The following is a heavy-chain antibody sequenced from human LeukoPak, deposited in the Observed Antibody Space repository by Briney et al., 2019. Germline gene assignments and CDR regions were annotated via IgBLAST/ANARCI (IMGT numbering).Heavy chain of an antibody. V-gene: IGHV3-30*04. CDR2: ISYDGTNK. J-gene: IGHJ6*03. Sequence: PGGSLRLSCAASGFTFSSYAMHWVRQAPGKGLEWVALISYDGTNKYYADSVKGRFTISRDNSKNTLYLQMNSLRAEDTAVYYCAKDVSGFGELEPYYYMDVWGKGTTVTVSS. CDR1: GFTFSSYA. CDR3: AKDVSGFGELEPYYYMDV. D-gene: IGHD3-10*01.